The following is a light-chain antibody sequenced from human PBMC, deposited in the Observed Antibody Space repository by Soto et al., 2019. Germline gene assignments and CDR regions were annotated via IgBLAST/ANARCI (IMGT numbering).Light chain of an antibody. V-gene: IGLV1-40*01. J-gene: IGLJ1*01. Sequence: QSVLTQPPSVSGAPGQRVTISCTGSSSNIGAGYDVHWYQQLPGTAPKLLIYANSNRPSGVPDRFSGSKSGTSASLAITGLQAEYEADYYCQSYDSSLSAYVFGTGTKVTVL. CDR1: SSNIGAGYD. CDR3: QSYDSSLSAYV. CDR2: ANS.